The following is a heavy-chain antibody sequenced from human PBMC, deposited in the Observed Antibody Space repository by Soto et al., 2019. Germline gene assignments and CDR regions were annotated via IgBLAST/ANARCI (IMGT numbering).Heavy chain of an antibody. CDR1: GFSLTTSGVG. CDR3: AHTHGGEFHY. J-gene: IGHJ4*02. V-gene: IGHV2-5*01. D-gene: IGHD2-15*01. CDR2: IYWHDDK. Sequence: QITLKESGPTLVKPTQTLTLTCTFSGFSLTTSGVGVGWVNQPPGKALERLAVIYWHDDKRYSPSLSSRLTITKDTSKNPGVLTMTNMDPVDTAKYSTAHTHGGEFHYWCQGTLVTDS.